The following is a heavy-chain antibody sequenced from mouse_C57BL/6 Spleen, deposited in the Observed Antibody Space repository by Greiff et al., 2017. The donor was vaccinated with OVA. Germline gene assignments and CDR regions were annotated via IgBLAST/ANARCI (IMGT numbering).Heavy chain of an antibody. V-gene: IGHV1-50*01. Sequence: QVQLQQPGAELVKPGASVKLSCKASGYTFPSYWMQWVKQRPGQGLEWIGEIDPSDSYTNYNQKFKGKATLTVDTSSSTAYMQLSSLTSEDSAVYYCARSRRAMDYWGQGTSVTVSS. CDR3: ARSRRAMDY. D-gene: IGHD1-1*01. CDR2: IDPSDSYT. J-gene: IGHJ4*01. CDR1: GYTFPSYW.